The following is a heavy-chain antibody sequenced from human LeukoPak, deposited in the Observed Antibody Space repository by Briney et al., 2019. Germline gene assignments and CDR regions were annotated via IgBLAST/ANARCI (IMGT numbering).Heavy chain of an antibody. CDR3: AKVGSSSPRGYFDY. J-gene: IGHJ4*02. CDR2: ISGSGGST. Sequence: GGSLRLSCAASGFTFSSYAMSWVRQAPGKGLEWVSAISGSGGSTYYADSVKGRFTISRDNSKNTLYLQMNTLRAEDTAVYYCAKVGSSSPRGYFDYWGQGTLVTVSS. V-gene: IGHV3-23*01. D-gene: IGHD6-13*01. CDR1: GFTFSSYA.